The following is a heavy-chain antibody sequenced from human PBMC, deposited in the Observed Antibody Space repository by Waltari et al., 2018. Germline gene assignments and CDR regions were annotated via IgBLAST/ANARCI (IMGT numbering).Heavy chain of an antibody. Sequence: VQLVESGGGLVQPGGALGLPCAAAGCTLGHHTMIWVRQAPGKGLEWVSHITSTGSYIYYADSVKGRFTISRDNDKSSLFLQMNSLGVEDSALYYCARKLRNLDYWGQGTLVTVSS. V-gene: IGHV3-21*05. CDR1: GCTLGHHT. CDR3: ARKLRNLDY. J-gene: IGHJ4*02. CDR2: ITSTGSYI. D-gene: IGHD3-3*01.